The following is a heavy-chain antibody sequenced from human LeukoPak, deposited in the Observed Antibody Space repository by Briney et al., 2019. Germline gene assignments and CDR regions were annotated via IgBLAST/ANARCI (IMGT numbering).Heavy chain of an antibody. J-gene: IGHJ4*02. CDR3: ARVRERRNFDY. Sequence: ASVKVSCKASGYTFTGYYMHWVRQAPGQGLEWMGRINPNSGGTNYAQKFQGRVTMTRDTSISTAYMELSRLRSDGTAVYYCARVRERRNFDYWGQGTLVTVSS. V-gene: IGHV1-2*06. CDR2: INPNSGGT. CDR1: GYTFTGYY.